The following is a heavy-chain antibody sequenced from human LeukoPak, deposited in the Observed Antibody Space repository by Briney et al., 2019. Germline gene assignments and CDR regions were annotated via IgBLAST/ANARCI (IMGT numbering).Heavy chain of an antibody. CDR1: GFTFSRYA. CDR2: ISSDGSQK. J-gene: IGHJ4*02. Sequence: PGGSLRPSCAGSGFTFSRYAMHWVRQAPGKGLEWVTVISSDGSQKYYADSVKGRFTISRDNSKNTLYLQMNSLRAEDTAVYYCARDHGYWGQGTLVTVSS. CDR3: ARDHGY. V-gene: IGHV3-30*04.